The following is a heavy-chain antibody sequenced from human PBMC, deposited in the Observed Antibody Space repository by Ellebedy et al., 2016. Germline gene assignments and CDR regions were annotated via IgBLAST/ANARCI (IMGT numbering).Heavy chain of an antibody. CDR2: ISGDGDTT. V-gene: IGHV3-23*01. D-gene: IGHD4-17*01. CDR3: YYGHYSGY. CDR1: GFSFRNFF. Sequence: GGSLRLXXVASGFSFRNFFMSWVRQAPGGGLEWISTISGDGDTTFSADSVKGRFTISRDNFRNTVYLQMDSLRAADTAVYYCYYGHYSGYWGQGTLVTVSS. J-gene: IGHJ4*02.